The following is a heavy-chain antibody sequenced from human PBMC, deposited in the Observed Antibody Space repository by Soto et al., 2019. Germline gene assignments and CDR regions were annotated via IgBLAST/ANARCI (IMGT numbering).Heavy chain of an antibody. Sequence: QVQLVESGGGLVKPGGSLRLSCAASGFTFSDYYMSWIRQAPGKGLEWVSYISSSSSYTNYADSVKGRFTISRDNAKNSLDLQMNSLRAEDTAVYYCARGAVVVPAAHPNDYWGQGTLVTVSS. V-gene: IGHV3-11*06. D-gene: IGHD2-2*01. CDR3: ARGAVVVPAAHPNDY. CDR2: ISSSSSYT. CDR1: GFTFSDYY. J-gene: IGHJ4*02.